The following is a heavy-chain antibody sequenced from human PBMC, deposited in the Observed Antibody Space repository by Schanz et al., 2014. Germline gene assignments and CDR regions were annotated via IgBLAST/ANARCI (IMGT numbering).Heavy chain of an antibody. V-gene: IGHV3-66*01. J-gene: IGHJ4*02. D-gene: IGHD3-10*01. CDR2: IYASGAT. CDR3: ARDGNYYGSRNYYKTPYYFDY. Sequence: VQLVESGGGFVQPGGSLGLSCVVSGFTVSSDHMSWVRQAPGKGLEWVSTIYASGATYYADSVKRRFTISRDISKNTLHLQVTSLRAEDTAIYYCARDGNYYGSRNYYKTPYYFDYWGQGTLVTVSS. CDR1: GFTVSSDH.